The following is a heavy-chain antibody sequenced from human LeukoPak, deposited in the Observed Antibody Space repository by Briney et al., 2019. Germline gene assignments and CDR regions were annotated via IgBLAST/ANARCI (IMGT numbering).Heavy chain of an antibody. CDR3: AKDRAVAGYGMDV. V-gene: IGHV3-9*01. CDR2: ISWNSGSI. D-gene: IGHD6-19*01. Sequence: GRCLRLSCAASAFTFDDYAIHCVRQAAGECLEWVSAISWNSGSIGYADSVKGRFTISRDNAKNSLYLQMNSLRAEDTALYYCAKDRAVAGYGMDVWGQGTTVTVSS. CDR1: AFTFDDYA. J-gene: IGHJ6*02.